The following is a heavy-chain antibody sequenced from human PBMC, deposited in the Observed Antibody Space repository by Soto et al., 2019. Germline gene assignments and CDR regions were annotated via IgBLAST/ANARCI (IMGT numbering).Heavy chain of an antibody. CDR3: ARGTIRFLEWLPPRYMDV. Sequence: GASVKVSCKASGYTFTSYGISWVRQAPGQGLEWMGWMNPNSGNTGYAQKFQGRVTMTRNTSISTAYMELSSLRSEDTAVYYCARGTIRFLEWLPPRYMDVWGKGTTVTVSS. D-gene: IGHD3-3*01. CDR1: GYTFTSYG. CDR2: MNPNSGNT. J-gene: IGHJ6*03. V-gene: IGHV1-8*02.